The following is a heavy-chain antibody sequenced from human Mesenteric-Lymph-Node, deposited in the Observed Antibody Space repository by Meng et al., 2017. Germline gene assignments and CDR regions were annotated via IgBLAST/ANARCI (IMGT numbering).Heavy chain of an antibody. CDR2: IIPIFGTA. J-gene: IGHJ3*02. CDR1: GGTFSSYA. CDR3: AREKRIGDAFDI. V-gene: IGHV1-69*13. D-gene: IGHD2-15*01. Sequence: SVKVSCKASGGTFSSYAISWVRQAPGQGLEWMGGIIPIFGTANYAQKFQGRVTITADESTSTAYMELSSLRSEDTAVYYCAREKRIGDAFDIWGQGTMVTVSS.